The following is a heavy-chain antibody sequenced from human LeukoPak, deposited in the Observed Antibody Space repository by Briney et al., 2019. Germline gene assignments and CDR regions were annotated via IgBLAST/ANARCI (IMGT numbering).Heavy chain of an antibody. CDR3: ARVGDVDAFDI. J-gene: IGHJ3*02. CDR1: GFTLSSYA. D-gene: IGHD4-17*01. V-gene: IGHV3-64*01. CDR2: ITNKGRST. Sequence: GGSLRLSCAASGFTLSSYAMHWVRQAPGKGLEYVSAITNKGRSTYYANSVQGRFTISRDNSKNTLYLQMGSLRAEDMAVYYCARVGDVDAFDIWGQGTMVTVSS.